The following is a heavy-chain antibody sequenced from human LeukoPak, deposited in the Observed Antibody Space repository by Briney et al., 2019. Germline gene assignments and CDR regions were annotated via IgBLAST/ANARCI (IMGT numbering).Heavy chain of an antibody. Sequence: GGSLRLSCAASGFPFSNYAMSWVRQAPGKGLEWVSSLISSGAVTYYADSVKGRFTISRDNSKNTVHLQMVSLRAEDSAVYYCAKNAGYSYGLYYFDYWGQGTLVTVSS. CDR1: GFPFSNYA. V-gene: IGHV3-23*01. J-gene: IGHJ4*02. CDR2: LISSGAVT. CDR3: AKNAGYSYGLYYFDY. D-gene: IGHD5-18*01.